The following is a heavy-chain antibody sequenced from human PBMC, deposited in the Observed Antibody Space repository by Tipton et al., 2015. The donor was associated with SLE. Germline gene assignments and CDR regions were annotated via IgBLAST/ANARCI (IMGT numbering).Heavy chain of an antibody. J-gene: IGHJ3*02. Sequence: SLRLSCAAPGFTFSSYGMHWVRQAPGKGLEWVAVIWYDGSNKYYADSVKGRFTISRDNSKNTLYLQMNSLRAEDTAVYYCARDRETMTGHSGAFDIWGQGTMVTVSS. CDR2: IWYDGSNK. D-gene: IGHD3-22*01. CDR3: ARDRETMTGHSGAFDI. CDR1: GFTFSSYG. V-gene: IGHV3-33*01.